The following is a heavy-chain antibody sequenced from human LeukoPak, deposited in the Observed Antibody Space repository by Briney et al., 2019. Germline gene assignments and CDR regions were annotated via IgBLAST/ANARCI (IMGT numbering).Heavy chain of an antibody. J-gene: IGHJ5*02. CDR1: GGSISSGGYS. D-gene: IGHD2-15*01. V-gene: IGHV4-30-2*01. CDR3: ARGRVERYCSGGSCSRTGNWFDP. CDR2: IYHSGST. Sequence: SQTLSLTCAVSGGSISSGGYSWSWIRQPPGKGLEWIGYIYHSGSTYYNPSLKSRVTISVDTSKNQFSLKLSSVTAADTAVYYCARGRVERYCSGGSCSRTGNWFDPWGQGTLVTVSS.